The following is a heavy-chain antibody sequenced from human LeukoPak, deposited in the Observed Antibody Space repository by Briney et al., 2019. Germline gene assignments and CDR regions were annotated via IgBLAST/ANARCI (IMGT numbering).Heavy chain of an antibody. Sequence: PGGSLRLSCAASGFTFGAYSMNWVRQAPGKGLEWVSFISDSSRYIYYADSVKGRFTISRDNAKNSLYLQMNGLRAEDTALYYCARDRFPSGRFGEVASWGQGTLVTVSS. CDR3: ARDRFPSGRFGEVAS. V-gene: IGHV3-21*01. CDR1: GFTFGAYS. CDR2: ISDSSRYI. D-gene: IGHD3-10*01. J-gene: IGHJ5*02.